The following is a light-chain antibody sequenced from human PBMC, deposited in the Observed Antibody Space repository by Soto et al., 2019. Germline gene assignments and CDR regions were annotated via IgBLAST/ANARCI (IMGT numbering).Light chain of an antibody. CDR2: EVS. J-gene: IGLJ1*01. CDR1: SSDVGAYNY. CDR3: SSYTSSRTLV. Sequence: QSSLTEPACVSSSPGQSITISCTGTSSDVGAYNYVSWYQQHPGKAPKLMIYEVSNRPSGVSHRFSGSKSDNTASLTISGLQTDDEADYYCSSYTSSRTLVFGTGTKVTVL. V-gene: IGLV2-14*01.